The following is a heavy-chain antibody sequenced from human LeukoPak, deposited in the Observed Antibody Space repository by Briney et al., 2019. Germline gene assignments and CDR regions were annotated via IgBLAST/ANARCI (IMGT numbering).Heavy chain of an antibody. CDR2: ISSSSSTI. CDR1: GFTFSSYS. CDR3: ARILPRQYRPPYYYYMDV. Sequence: GGSLRLSCAASGFTFSSYSMNWVRQAPGKGLEWVSYISSSSSTIYYADSVKGRFTISRDNAKNSLYLQMNSLRAEDTAVYYCARILPRQYRPPYYYYMDVWGKGTSVTVSS. J-gene: IGHJ6*03. D-gene: IGHD4-11*01. V-gene: IGHV3-48*01.